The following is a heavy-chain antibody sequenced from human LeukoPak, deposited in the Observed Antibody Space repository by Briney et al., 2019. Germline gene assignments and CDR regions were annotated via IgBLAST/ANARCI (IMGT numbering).Heavy chain of an antibody. CDR1: GFTFSSYG. J-gene: IGHJ6*02. D-gene: IGHD4-17*01. CDR2: ISYDGSNK. Sequence: GGSLRLSCAASGFTFSSYGMHWVRQAPGKGLEWVAVISYDGSNKYYADSVKGRFTISRDSSKNTLYLQMNSLRAEDTAVYYCAAPDYGDYDLYYYGMDVWGQGTTVTVSS. CDR3: AAPDYGDYDLYYYGMDV. V-gene: IGHV3-30*03.